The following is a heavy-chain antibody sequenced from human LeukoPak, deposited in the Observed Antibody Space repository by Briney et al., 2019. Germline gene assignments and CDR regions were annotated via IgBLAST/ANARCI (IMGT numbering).Heavy chain of an antibody. CDR2: INHSGST. CDR3: ARSRNRYPFDY. J-gene: IGHJ4*02. D-gene: IGHD1-14*01. Sequence: SGTLSLPCAVYGGSFSGCYWSWIRQPPGKGLEWIGEINHSGSTNYNPSLKSRVTISVDTSKNQFSLKLSSVTAADTAVYYCARSRNRYPFDYWGQGTLVTVSS. V-gene: IGHV4-34*01. CDR1: GGSFSGCY.